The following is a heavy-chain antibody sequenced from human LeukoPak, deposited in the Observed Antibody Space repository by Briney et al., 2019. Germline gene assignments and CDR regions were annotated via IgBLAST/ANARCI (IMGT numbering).Heavy chain of an antibody. D-gene: IGHD6-13*01. CDR3: ARDHSSLGYYYMDV. Sequence: PSETLSLTCTVSGGSISSYYWSWIRQPPGKGLEWIGYIYYSGSTNYNPSLKSRVTISVDTSKNQFSLKLSSVTAADTAVYYCARDHSSLGYYYMDVWGKGTTVTVSS. V-gene: IGHV4-59*01. CDR2: IYYSGST. CDR1: GGSISSYY. J-gene: IGHJ6*03.